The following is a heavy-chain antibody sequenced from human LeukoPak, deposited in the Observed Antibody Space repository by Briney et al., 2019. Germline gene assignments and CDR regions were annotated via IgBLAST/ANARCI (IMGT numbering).Heavy chain of an antibody. CDR3: AGDYNGSGRPDDNWFDP. V-gene: IGHV4-38-2*02. Sequence: PSETLSLTCTVSGYSITTGYYWGWIRQPPGKGLAWIGSIYHSGSTYYNPSLKGRITISVDMSKNQFSLKLSSVTAADTAVYYCAGDYNGSGRPDDNWFDPWGQGTLVTVSS. CDR1: GYSITTGYY. J-gene: IGHJ5*02. CDR2: IYHSGST. D-gene: IGHD3-10*01.